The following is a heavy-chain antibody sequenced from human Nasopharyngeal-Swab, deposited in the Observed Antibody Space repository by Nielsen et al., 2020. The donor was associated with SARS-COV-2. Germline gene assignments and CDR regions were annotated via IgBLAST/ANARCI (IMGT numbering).Heavy chain of an antibody. CDR3: TRSVVVAVEGAFDI. V-gene: IGHV2-70*18. D-gene: IGHD2-15*01. CDR1: GFSLRTSGMC. J-gene: IGHJ3*02. Sequence: SGPTLVKPTQTLTLTCTFSGFSLRTSGMCVSWVRQPTGKALEWLALIDWDDDKYYSTSLKTRLTISKDTSKNQVVLTMTNMDPVDTATYYCTRSVVVAVEGAFDIWGQGTMVTVSS. CDR2: IDWDDDK.